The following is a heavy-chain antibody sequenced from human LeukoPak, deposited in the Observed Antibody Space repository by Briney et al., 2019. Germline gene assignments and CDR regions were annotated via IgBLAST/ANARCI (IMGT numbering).Heavy chain of an antibody. CDR3: ARYNDYGDSLDY. V-gene: IGHV3-33*01. Sequence: GGSLRLSCAASGFTFSSYGMHWVRQAPGKGLEWVAVIWYDGSNKYYADSVKGRFTISRDNSKNTLYLQMNSLRAEDTAVYYCARYNDYGDSLDYWGQGTLVTVPS. CDR2: IWYDGSNK. J-gene: IGHJ4*02. CDR1: GFTFSSYG. D-gene: IGHD4-17*01.